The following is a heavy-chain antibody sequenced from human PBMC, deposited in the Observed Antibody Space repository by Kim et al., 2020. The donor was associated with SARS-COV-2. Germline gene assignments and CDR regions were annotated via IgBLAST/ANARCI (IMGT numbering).Heavy chain of an antibody. CDR3: ANFES. Sequence: DDGSNKYYADAVKGRFTISRDNSKNMLFLQMNSLRAEDTAVYYCANFESWGQGTLVTVSS. V-gene: IGHV3-33*06. J-gene: IGHJ4*02. CDR2: DDGSNK.